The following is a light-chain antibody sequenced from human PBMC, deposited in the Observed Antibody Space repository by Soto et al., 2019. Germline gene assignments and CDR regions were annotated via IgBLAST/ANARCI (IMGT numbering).Light chain of an antibody. CDR1: QSVSSN. CDR2: GAS. V-gene: IGKV3-15*01. CDR3: QQHNNWPVT. J-gene: IGKJ5*01. Sequence: EIVMTQSPATLSLSPGERATLSCRASQSVSSNLAWYQQKAGQAPRLLIYGASTRATGIPARLSGSGSGTQFILLISSRQTNDFAVYYCQQHNNWPVTFGQGTRLEIK.